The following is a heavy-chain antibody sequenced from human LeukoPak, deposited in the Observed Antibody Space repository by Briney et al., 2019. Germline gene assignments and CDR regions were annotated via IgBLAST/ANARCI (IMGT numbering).Heavy chain of an antibody. CDR1: GGSVSSSNYY. CDR3: ASLLYCGGDCYSFDY. D-gene: IGHD2-21*02. CDR2: IYYSGST. V-gene: IGHV4-39*07. J-gene: IGHJ4*02. Sequence: SETLSLTCTVSGGSVSSSNYYWGWIRQPPGKGLEWIGSIYYSGSTYYNPSLKSRVTISVDTSKNQFSLKLSSVTAADTAVYYCASLLYCGGDCYSFDYWGQGTLVTVSS.